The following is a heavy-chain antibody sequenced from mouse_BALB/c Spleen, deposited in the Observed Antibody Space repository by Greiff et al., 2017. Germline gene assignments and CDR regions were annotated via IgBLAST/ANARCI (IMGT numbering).Heavy chain of an antibody. D-gene: IGHD2-1*01. CDR1: GYTFTDHA. J-gene: IGHJ1*01. CDR3: KNYGNYVWYFDV. CDR2: ISPGNGDI. Sequence: QVQLQQSDAELVKPGASVKISCKASGYTFTDHAIHWVKQKPEQGLEWIGYISPGNGDIKYNEKFTGKATLTADKSSSTAYMQLNSLTSEDSAVYFCKNYGNYVWYFDVWGAGTTVTVSS. V-gene: IGHV1S53*02.